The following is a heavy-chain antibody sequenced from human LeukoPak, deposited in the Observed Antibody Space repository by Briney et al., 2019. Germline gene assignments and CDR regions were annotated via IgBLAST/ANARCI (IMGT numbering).Heavy chain of an antibody. D-gene: IGHD1-26*01. CDR3: GRHLATSTSAFDS. Sequence: SETLSLTCVVSGGSISNYYWSWIRQPPGEGLEWIGYIFSSGGTTYNPSLKSRVTISVNSSSNQFSRKINSVTTADTTVYYFGRHLATSTSAFDSWGGGTLVTVSS. CDR2: IFSSGGT. J-gene: IGHJ4*02. CDR1: GGSISNYY. V-gene: IGHV4-59*01.